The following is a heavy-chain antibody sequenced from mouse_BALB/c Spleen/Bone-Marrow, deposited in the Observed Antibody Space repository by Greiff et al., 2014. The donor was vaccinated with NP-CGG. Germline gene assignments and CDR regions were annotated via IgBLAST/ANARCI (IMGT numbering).Heavy chain of an antibody. Sequence: QVQLQQSGPGLVAPSQSLSITCTVSGFSLTNYGVHWVRQPPGKGLEWLGVIWADGSTNYNSALMSRLSISKDNSKSQVFFKMNSLQTDDTAMYYCARFTTATGAMDYWGQGTSVTVSS. J-gene: IGHJ4*01. CDR2: IWADGST. D-gene: IGHD1-2*01. CDR1: GFSLTNYG. CDR3: ARFTTATGAMDY. V-gene: IGHV2-9*02.